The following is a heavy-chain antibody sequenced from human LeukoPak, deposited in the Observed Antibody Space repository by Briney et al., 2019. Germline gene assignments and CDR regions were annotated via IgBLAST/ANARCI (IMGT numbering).Heavy chain of an antibody. D-gene: IGHD6-13*01. CDR1: GYTFTSYG. V-gene: IGHV1-18*01. CDR3: ARDRRSVAAAGIIFDP. Sequence: ASVKVSCKASGYTFTSYGISWVRQAPGQGLEWMGWISAYNGNTNYAQKLQGRVTMTTDTSTSTAYMELRSLRSDDTAVYYCARDRRSVAAAGIIFDPWGQGTLVTVS. CDR2: ISAYNGNT. J-gene: IGHJ5*02.